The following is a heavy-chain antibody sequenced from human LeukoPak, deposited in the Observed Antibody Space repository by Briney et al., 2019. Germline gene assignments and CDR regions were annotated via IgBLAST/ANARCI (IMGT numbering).Heavy chain of an antibody. V-gene: IGHV1-69*01. D-gene: IGHD1-26*01. CDR1: GGTFSSYA. CDR2: IIPIFGTA. J-gene: IGHJ4*02. Sequence: SVTVSCKASGGTFSSYAISWVRQAPGQGLEWMGGIIPIFGTANYAQKFQGRVTITADESTSTAYMELSSLRSEDTAVYYCTRGSGGSYHSGIHYWGQGTLVTVSS. CDR3: TRGSGGSYHSGIHY.